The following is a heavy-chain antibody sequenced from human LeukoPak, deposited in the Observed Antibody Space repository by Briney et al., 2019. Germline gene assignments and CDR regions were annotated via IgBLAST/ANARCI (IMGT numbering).Heavy chain of an antibody. V-gene: IGHV4-30-4*08. D-gene: IGHD2-2*02. Sequence: SQTLSLTCTVSGGSISSGDYYWSWIRQPPGKGLEWIGYIYYSGSTYYNPSLKSRVTISVDTSKNQFSLKLSSMTAADTAVYCCAREGECSSTSCYTGYIDYWGQGTLVTVSS. CDR3: AREGECSSTSCYTGYIDY. CDR1: GGSISSGDYY. CDR2: IYYSGST. J-gene: IGHJ4*02.